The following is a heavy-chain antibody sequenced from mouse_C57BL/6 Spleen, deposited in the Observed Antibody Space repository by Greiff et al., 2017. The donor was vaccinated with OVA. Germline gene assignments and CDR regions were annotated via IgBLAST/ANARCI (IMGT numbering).Heavy chain of an antibody. V-gene: IGHV6-6*01. J-gene: IGHJ4*01. CDR3: TPFYDGYYSYAMDY. CDR1: GFTFSDAW. D-gene: IGHD2-3*01. Sequence: EVKLEESGGGLVQPGGSMKLSCAASGFTFSDAWMDWVRQSPEQGLEWVAEIRNKANNHATYYAESVKGRFTISRDDSKSSVYLQMNSLRAEDTGIDYCTPFYDGYYSYAMDYWGQGTSVTVSS. CDR2: IRNKANNHAT.